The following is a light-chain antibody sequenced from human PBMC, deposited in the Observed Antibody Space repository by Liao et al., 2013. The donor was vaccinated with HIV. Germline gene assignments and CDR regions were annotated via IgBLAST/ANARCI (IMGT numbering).Light chain of an antibody. V-gene: IGLV3-1*01. CDR1: KLGDRY. CDR3: QAWASNTVI. CDR2: QDT. Sequence: SYELTQPPSVSVSPGQTASITCSGDKLGDRYVSWYQRKPGQSPVLVIYQDTKRPSGIPERFFGSNSGNTATLTISGTQPVDEADYYCQAWASNTVIFGGGTKLTVL. J-gene: IGLJ2*01.